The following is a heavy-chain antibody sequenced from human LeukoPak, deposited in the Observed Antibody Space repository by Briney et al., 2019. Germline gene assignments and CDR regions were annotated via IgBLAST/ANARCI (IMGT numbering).Heavy chain of an antibody. V-gene: IGHV1-18*01. CDR2: ISGYNEKT. CDR3: ARDPGSFLSGSGWLNWFEP. J-gene: IGHJ5*02. Sequence: GASVKVSCKASSYTFSRYGINWVRQAPGQGLEWMGWISGYNEKTNYAQKFQGRVTMTTDTPTSTAYMELRRLRSDDTAVYYCARDPGSFLSGSGWLNWFEPWGQGTLLTVSS. D-gene: IGHD6-19*01. CDR1: SYTFSRYG.